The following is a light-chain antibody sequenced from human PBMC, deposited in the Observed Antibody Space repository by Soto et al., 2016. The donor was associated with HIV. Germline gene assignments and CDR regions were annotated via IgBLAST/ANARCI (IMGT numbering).Light chain of an antibody. V-gene: IGKV1-16*02. Sequence: DIQMTQSPSSLSASVGDRVTITCRASQDINNYLAWFQQKPGKAPKSLIYAASTLQSGVSSKFSGSGSGTDFTLTISSLQPEDLATYFXQQYKITAHFGGGTKVRSN. CDR1: QDINNY. CDR2: AAS. CDR3: QQYKITAH. J-gene: IGKJ4*01.